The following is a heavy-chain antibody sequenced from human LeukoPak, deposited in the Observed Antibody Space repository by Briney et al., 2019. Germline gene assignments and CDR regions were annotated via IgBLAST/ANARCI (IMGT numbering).Heavy chain of an antibody. J-gene: IGHJ6*02. CDR1: GFTFSGFW. D-gene: IGHD3-16*01. CDR2: INSDGSEG. V-gene: IGHV3-7*03. CDR3: ARGGGLDV. Sequence: GGSLRLSCAVSGFTFSGFWMSWSRQAPGKGLEWVASINSDGSEGYYADVVKGRFTISRDNAKNSLYLQINSLRAEDTAVYFCARGGGLDVWGQGATVTVSS.